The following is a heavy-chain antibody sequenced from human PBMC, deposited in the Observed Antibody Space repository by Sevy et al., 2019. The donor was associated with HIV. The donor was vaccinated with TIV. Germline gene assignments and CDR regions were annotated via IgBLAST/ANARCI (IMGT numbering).Heavy chain of an antibody. D-gene: IGHD6-13*01. J-gene: IGHJ4*02. CDR3: TKNTASAGVGGFDY. CDR1: GFTFSSFG. Sequence: GGSLRLSCAASGFTFSSFGMHWVRQAPGKGLEWVAFIRYDGNEKYYADSVKGRFTISRDNSKNTLFLQMNSLRSEDTAVYYCTKNTASAGVGGFDYWGQGTLVTVSS. CDR2: IRYDGNEK. V-gene: IGHV3-30*02.